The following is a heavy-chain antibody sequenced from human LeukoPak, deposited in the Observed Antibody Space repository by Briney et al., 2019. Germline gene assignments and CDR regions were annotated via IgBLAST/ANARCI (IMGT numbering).Heavy chain of an antibody. CDR3: AKDLYGDYGGIDC. CDR1: GFTFSTYA. J-gene: IGHJ4*02. V-gene: IGHV3-23*01. Sequence: PGGSLRLSCAASGFTFSTYAMSWVRQAPGKGLEWVSIIRGSGGNTYYADSVKGRFTISRDNSKNTLYLQMNSLRAEDTAIYYCAKDLYGDYGGIDCWGQGTLVTVSS. CDR2: IRGSGGNT. D-gene: IGHD4-17*01.